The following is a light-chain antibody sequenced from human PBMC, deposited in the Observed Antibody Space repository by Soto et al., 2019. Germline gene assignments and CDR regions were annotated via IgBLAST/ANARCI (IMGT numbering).Light chain of an antibody. Sequence: DIQMTQSPSSVSASVGDRVTITCRASQDIGYALAWFQQKPGEAPSLLMYTASSLHSGVPSRFSGSRSVTDFTRTISSLQPEDSATYYCQQGNSFPLTFGGGTKVEIK. CDR3: QQGNSFPLT. V-gene: IGKV1-12*01. J-gene: IGKJ4*01. CDR1: QDIGYA. CDR2: TAS.